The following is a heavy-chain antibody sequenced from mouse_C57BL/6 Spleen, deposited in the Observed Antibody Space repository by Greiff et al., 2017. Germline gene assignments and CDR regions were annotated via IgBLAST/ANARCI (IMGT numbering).Heavy chain of an antibody. J-gene: IGHJ4*01. Sequence: EVKLQESGPGLVKPSQSLSLTCSVTGYSITSGYYWNWIRQFPGNKLEWMGYISYDGSNNYNPSLKNRISITRDTSKNQFFLKLNSVTTEDTATYYCARKHSCMDYWGQGTSVTVSS. CDR3: ARKHSCMDY. CDR1: GYSITSGYY. D-gene: IGHD1-1*01. V-gene: IGHV3-6*01. CDR2: ISYDGSN.